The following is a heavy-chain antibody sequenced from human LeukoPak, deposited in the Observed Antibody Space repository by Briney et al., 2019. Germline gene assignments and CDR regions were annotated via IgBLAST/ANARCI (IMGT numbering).Heavy chain of an antibody. J-gene: IGHJ4*02. D-gene: IGHD5-18*01. CDR2: ISYDGSNK. CDR3: AKKYSYAHYFDY. CDR1: GFTFSSYA. Sequence: GGSLRLSCAASGFTFSSYAMHWVRQAPGKGLEWVAVISYDGSNKYYVDSVKGRFTISRDNSKNTLYLQMNSLRAEDTAVYYCAKKYSYAHYFDYWGQGTLVTVSS. V-gene: IGHV3-30*04.